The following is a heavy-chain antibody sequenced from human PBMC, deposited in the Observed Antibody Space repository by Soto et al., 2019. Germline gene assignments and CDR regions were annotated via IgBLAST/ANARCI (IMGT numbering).Heavy chain of an antibody. CDR1: GDSVSSNSAA. J-gene: IGHJ3*02. V-gene: IGHV6-1*01. Sequence: PSQTLSLTCVISGDSVSSNSAAWNWIRQSPSRGLEWLGRTYYRSRWYNDYAVSVRSRITVNADTSKNQFSLHLNSVTPEDTAVYYCAYTDNSVSQMAFDIWGQGTMVTVSS. CDR3: AYTDNSVSQMAFDI. D-gene: IGHD3-22*01. CDR2: TYYRSRWYN.